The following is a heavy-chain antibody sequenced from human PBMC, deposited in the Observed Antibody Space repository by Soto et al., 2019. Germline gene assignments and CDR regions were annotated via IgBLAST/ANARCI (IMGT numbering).Heavy chain of an antibody. CDR1: GGSISSYY. D-gene: IGHD4-17*01. CDR2: IYYSGST. J-gene: IGHJ4*02. Sequence: SETLSLTCTVSGGSISSYYWSWIRQPPGKGLEWIGYIYYSGSTNYNPSLKSRVTISVDTSKNQFSLKLSSVTAADTAVYYCASGDDYGDYGFDYWGQGTLVTVSS. CDR3: ASGDDYGDYGFDY. V-gene: IGHV4-59*01.